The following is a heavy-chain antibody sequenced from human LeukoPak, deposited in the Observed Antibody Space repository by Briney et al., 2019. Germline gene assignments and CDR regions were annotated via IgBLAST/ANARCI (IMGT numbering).Heavy chain of an antibody. CDR1: GYTFTGYY. D-gene: IGHD3-10*01. CDR2: INPNSGGT. J-gene: IGHJ3*02. Sequence: ASVKVSSKASGYTFTGYYMHWVRQAPGQGLEWMGWINPNSGGTNYAQKFQGRVTMTRDTSISTAYMELSRLRSDDTAVYYCARDYLPSGAIGDNHAFDIWGQGTMVTVSS. CDR3: ARDYLPSGAIGDNHAFDI. V-gene: IGHV1-2*02.